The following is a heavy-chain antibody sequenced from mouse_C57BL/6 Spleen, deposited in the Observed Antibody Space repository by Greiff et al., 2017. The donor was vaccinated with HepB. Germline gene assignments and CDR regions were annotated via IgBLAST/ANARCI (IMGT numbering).Heavy chain of an antibody. CDR2: IDPSDSYT. J-gene: IGHJ2*01. CDR3: ARYYGSRGYYFDY. Sequence: VQLQQSGAELVMPGASVKLSCKASGYTFTSYWMHWVKQRPGQGLEWIGEIDPSDSYTNYNQKFKGKSTLTVDKSSSTAYMQLSSLTSEDSAVYYCARYYGSRGYYFDYWGQGTTLTVSS. CDR1: GYTFTSYW. V-gene: IGHV1-69*01. D-gene: IGHD1-1*01.